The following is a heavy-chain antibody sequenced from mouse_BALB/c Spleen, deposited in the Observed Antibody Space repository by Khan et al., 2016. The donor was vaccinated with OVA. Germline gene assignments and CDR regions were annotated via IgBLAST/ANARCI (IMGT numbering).Heavy chain of an antibody. V-gene: IGHV3-2*02. CDR2: ISYSGRT. CDR3: ARAVTITTVVATDFDY. CDR1: GYSITSDYA. D-gene: IGHD1-1*01. J-gene: IGHJ2*01. Sequence: EVQLQESGPGLVKPSQSLSFTCTVTGYSITSDYAWNWIRQFPGNKLEWMGYISYSGRTSYNPSLNSRISITRDPSKNQFFLQLNSVTTEDTATYYCARAVTITTVVATDFDYWGQGTTLTVSS.